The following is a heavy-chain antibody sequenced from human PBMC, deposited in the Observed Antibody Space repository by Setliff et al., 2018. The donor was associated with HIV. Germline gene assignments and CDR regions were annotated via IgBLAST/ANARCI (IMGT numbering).Heavy chain of an antibody. D-gene: IGHD3-22*01. CDR2: ISYDGSNK. J-gene: IGHJ4*02. V-gene: IGHV3-30-3*01. CDR3: ARETMYDSRGYLSHYFDY. CDR1: GFTFSNYA. Sequence: GESLKISCAASGFTFSNYAMHWVRQALGKGLEWVAVISYDGSNKYYADSVKGRFTISRDNSKNTLYLQMNSLRVEDTAVYYCARETMYDSRGYLSHYFDYWGQGTQVTVSS.